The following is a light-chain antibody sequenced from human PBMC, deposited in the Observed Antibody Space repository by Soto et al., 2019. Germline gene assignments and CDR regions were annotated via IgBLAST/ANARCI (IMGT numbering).Light chain of an antibody. CDR1: QIVSRNY. V-gene: IGKV3-20*01. Sequence: EIVLTQSPGTLSLSSGERATLSCRATQIVSRNYLAWYQQKPGQAPRLLIYGASSRATGTPGRFSGSGSGTVFILTISRLEPEDFAVYYCQQYDSSRTFGQGTKVDIK. CDR2: GAS. CDR3: QQYDSSRT. J-gene: IGKJ1*01.